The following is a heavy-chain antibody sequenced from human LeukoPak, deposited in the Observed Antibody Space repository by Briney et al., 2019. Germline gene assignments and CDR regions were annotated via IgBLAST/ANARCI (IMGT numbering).Heavy chain of an antibody. V-gene: IGHV3-30-3*01. CDR1: GFIFSNYP. CDR2: ISYDGRNK. CDR3: AKEGSGSYLYWYFDL. Sequence: GRSLKLSCAASGFIFSNYPMHWVRQAPDKGLEWVSLISYDGRNKYYADSVKGRFTISRDNSKNTLYLQMNSLRAEDTAVYYCAKEGSGSYLYWYFDLWGRGTLVTVSS. J-gene: IGHJ2*01. D-gene: IGHD1-26*01.